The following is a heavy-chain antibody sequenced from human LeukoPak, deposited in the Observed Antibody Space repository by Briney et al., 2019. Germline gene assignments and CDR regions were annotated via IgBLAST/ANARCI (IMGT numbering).Heavy chain of an antibody. Sequence: SVKVSCKASGGTFSSYAISWVRQAPGQGLEWMGGIIPIFGTANYAQKFQGRVTITADESTSTAYMELSSLRSEDTAVYYCARGGGYSYGPEYFQHWGQGTLVTVSS. CDR3: ARGGGYSYGPEYFQH. V-gene: IGHV1-69*13. D-gene: IGHD5-18*01. CDR1: GGTFSSYA. CDR2: IIPIFGTA. J-gene: IGHJ1*01.